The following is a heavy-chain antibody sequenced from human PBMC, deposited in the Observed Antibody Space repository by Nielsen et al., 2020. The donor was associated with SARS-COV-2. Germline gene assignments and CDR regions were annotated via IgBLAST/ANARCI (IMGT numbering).Heavy chain of an antibody. CDR3: ARDGDITGRYSYFDY. J-gene: IGHJ4*02. CDR1: GYTFTSYY. Sequence: ASVKVSCKASGYTFTSYYMHWVRQAPGQGLEWMGIINPSGGSTSYAQKFQGRVTMTRDTSTSTVYMELSSLRSEDTAVYYCARDGDITGRYSYFDYWGQVTLVTVSS. V-gene: IGHV1-46*01. CDR2: INPSGGST. D-gene: IGHD1-20*01.